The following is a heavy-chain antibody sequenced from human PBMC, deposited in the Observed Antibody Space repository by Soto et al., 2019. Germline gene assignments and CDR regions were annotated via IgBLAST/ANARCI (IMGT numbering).Heavy chain of an antibody. J-gene: IGHJ6*02. CDR2: IYWDDDK. V-gene: IGHV2-5*02. CDR3: ALYFYERSDYSRWDYGMDV. CDR1: GFSLSTSGVG. Sequence: QITLKESGPTLVKPTQTLTLTCTLSGFSLSTSGVGVGWIRQTPEKALEWLALIYWDDDKRYSPSLKSRLTITKDTSKNQVVLTMTNMDPVDTATYYCALYFYERSDYSRWDYGMDVWGQGTTVTVSS. D-gene: IGHD3-22*01.